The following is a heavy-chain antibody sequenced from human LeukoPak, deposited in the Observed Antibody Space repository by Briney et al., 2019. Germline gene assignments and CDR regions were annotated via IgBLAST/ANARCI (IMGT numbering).Heavy chain of an antibody. CDR3: ARKTSRSGAYTT. CDR2: IGYSGST. CDR1: GGFISTYY. D-gene: IGHD3-16*01. J-gene: IGHJ5*02. V-gene: IGHV4-59*01. Sequence: ASETLSLTCTVSGGFISTYYWNWIRQPPGKGLEWIGYIGYSGSTNYNYNPSLKSRVTISLDMSMNQLSLKLISVTAADTAVYYCARKTSRSGAYTTWGQGPLVTVSS.